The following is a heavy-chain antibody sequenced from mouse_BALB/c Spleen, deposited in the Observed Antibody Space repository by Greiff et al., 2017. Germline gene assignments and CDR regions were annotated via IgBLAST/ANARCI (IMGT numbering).Heavy chain of an antibody. D-gene: IGHD2-2*01. J-gene: IGHJ4*01. V-gene: IGHV5-6-5*01. CDR3: AREIYYGYDGAMDY. CDR1: GFTFSSYA. CDR2: ISSGGST. Sequence: EVKLMESGGGLVKPGGSLKLSCAASGFTFSSYAMSWVRQTPEKRLEWVASISSGGSTYYPDSVKGRFTISRDNARNILYLQMSSLRSEDTAMYYCAREIYYGYDGAMDYWGQGTSVTVSS.